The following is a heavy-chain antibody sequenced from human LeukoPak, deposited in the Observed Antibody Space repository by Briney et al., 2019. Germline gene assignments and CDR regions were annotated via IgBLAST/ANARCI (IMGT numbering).Heavy chain of an antibody. CDR2: INPNSGGT. J-gene: IGHJ6*03. Sequence: ASVKVSCKASGYTFTGYYMHWVRQAPGQGLEWMGWINPNSGGTNYAQKFQGRVTMTRDTSISTAYMELSRLRSDDTAVYYCARDLLIHAAVAGRKYYYYYYMDVWGKGITVTISS. CDR1: GYTFTGYY. CDR3: ARDLLIHAAVAGRKYYYYYYMDV. V-gene: IGHV1-2*02. D-gene: IGHD6-19*01.